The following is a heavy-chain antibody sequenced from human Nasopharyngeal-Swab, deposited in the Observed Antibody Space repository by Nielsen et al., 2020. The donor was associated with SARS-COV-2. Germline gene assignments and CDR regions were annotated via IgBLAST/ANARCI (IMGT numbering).Heavy chain of an antibody. CDR3: ARGGCRQSGWSTRGGCYFDY. CDR2: INHSGSP. V-gene: IGHV4-34*01. D-gene: IGHD6-19*01. CDR1: GGSFSGYY. J-gene: IGHJ4*02. Sequence: SETLSLTCAVYGGSFSGYYWSWLRQPPGPGLAWIGEINHSGSPTYNPSLKSRVPISVDTSKHQFSLKLSSVTAADTAVYYCARGGCRQSGWSTRGGCYFDYWGQGTLVTVSS.